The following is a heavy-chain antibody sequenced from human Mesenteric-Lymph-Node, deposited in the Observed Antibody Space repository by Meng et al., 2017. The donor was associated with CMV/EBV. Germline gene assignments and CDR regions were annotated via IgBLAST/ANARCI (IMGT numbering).Heavy chain of an antibody. CDR1: GGSVGSSNSY. J-gene: IGHJ4*02. V-gene: IGHV4-61*01. CDR2: IYYGGST. D-gene: IGHD6-19*01. Sequence: TVSGGSVGSSNSYWTWIRQPPGKGLEWIGYIYYGGSTNYNPSLKSRVTISVDKSKNQFSLKLSSVTAADTAVYYCARDLAVAGTGDYWGQGTLVTVSS. CDR3: ARDLAVAGTGDY.